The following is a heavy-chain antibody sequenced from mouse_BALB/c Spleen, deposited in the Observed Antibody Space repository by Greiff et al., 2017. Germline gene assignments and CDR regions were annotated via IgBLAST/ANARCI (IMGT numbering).Heavy chain of an antibody. V-gene: IGHV3-2*02. CDR3: ARRKLAYFDY. CDR2: ISYSGST. Sequence: VQLQQSGPGLVKPSQSLSLTCTVTGYSITSDYAWNWIRQFPGNKLEWMGYISYSGSTSYNPSLKSRISITRDTSKNQFFLQLNSVTTEDTATYYCARRKLAYFDYWGQGTTLTVSS. D-gene: IGHD4-1*01. CDR1: GYSITSDYA. J-gene: IGHJ2*01.